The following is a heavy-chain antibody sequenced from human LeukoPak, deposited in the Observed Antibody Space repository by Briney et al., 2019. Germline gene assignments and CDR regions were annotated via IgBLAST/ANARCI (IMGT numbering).Heavy chain of an antibody. CDR1: GGSFSGYY. Sequence: KTSETLSLTCAVYGGSFSGYYWSWIRQPPGKELEWIGEINHSGSTNYNPSLKSRVTISRDTSKNQFSLKLSSVTAADTAVYYCARSKASGAFNWFDPWGQGTLVTVFS. J-gene: IGHJ5*02. D-gene: IGHD3-10*01. V-gene: IGHV4-34*01. CDR3: ARSKASGAFNWFDP. CDR2: INHSGST.